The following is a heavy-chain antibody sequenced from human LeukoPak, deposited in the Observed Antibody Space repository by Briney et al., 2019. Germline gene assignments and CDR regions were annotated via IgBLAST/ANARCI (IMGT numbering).Heavy chain of an antibody. V-gene: IGHV4-38-2*02. CDR2: IYHSGST. CDR1: GYSISSDYY. J-gene: IGHJ5*02. Sequence: SETLSLTCTVSGYSISSDYYWGWIRQPPGKGLEWIGSIYHSGSTYYNPSLKSRVTISVDTSKNQFSLKLSSVTAADTAVYYCARGPTYYYGSGSYSWGQGTLVTVSS. CDR3: ARGPTYYYGSGSYS. D-gene: IGHD3-10*01.